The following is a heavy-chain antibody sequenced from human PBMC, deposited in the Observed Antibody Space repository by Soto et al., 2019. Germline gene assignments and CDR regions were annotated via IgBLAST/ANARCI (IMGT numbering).Heavy chain of an antibody. D-gene: IGHD3-3*01. CDR3: ARTQDPITIFGVVIRHYGMDV. CDR1: GGSISSYY. CDR2: IYYSGST. J-gene: IGHJ6*02. V-gene: IGHV4-59*01. Sequence: SETLSLTCTVSGGSISSYYWSWIRQPPGKGLEWIGYIYYSGSTNYNPSLKSRVTISVDTSKNQFSLKLSSVTAADTAVYYCARTQDPITIFGVVIRHYGMDVWGQGTTVTVS.